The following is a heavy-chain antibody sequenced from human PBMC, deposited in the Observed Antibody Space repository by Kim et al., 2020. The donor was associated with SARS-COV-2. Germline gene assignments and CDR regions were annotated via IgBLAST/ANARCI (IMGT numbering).Heavy chain of an antibody. CDR1: GIPFSSYA. Sequence: GGSLRLSCAASGIPFSSYAMSCVRQAPGKGLEWVSGISGSGYSKYYADSVKGRFTISRDNSKNTLYLQMNSLRAEDTALYYCAKDDYYYYGTDVWGQGTTVTVSS. J-gene: IGHJ6*02. CDR3: AKDDYYYYGTDV. V-gene: IGHV3-23*01. CDR2: ISGSGYSK.